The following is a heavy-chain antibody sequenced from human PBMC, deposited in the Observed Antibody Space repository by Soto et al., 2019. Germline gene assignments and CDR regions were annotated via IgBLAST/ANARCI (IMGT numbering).Heavy chain of an antibody. CDR1: GFTFTTYY. CDR2: INPRDGST. J-gene: IGHJ4*02. CDR3: ARLWSEREPNFDY. Sequence: QVHLVQSGAEVKKPGASVKISCKASGFTFTTYYIHWVRQAPGQGLQWMARINPRDGSTVYAQKFQGRVTVTRDTSTTTVYMDMSSLTFEDTAVYYCARLWSEREPNFDYWGQGTLVSVSS. D-gene: IGHD3-10*02. V-gene: IGHV1-46*03.